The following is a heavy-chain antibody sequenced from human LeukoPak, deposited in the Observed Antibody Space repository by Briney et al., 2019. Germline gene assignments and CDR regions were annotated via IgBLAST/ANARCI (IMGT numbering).Heavy chain of an antibody. Sequence: VAPVKVSCKASGGTFNSYAISWVGQAPGQGVERMGGIIPIFGTAKYAQKFQGRVTISADESTSTAYMELSSLRSEDTAVYYCATPEGGALDAFDIWGQGTMVTVSS. CDR2: IIPIFGTA. D-gene: IGHD1-26*01. J-gene: IGHJ3*02. CDR3: ATPEGGALDAFDI. V-gene: IGHV1-69*13. CDR1: GGTFNSYA.